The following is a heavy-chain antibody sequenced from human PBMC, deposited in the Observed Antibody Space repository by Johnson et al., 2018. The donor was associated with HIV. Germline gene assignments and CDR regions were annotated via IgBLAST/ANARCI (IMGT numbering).Heavy chain of an antibody. D-gene: IGHD1-26*01. V-gene: IGHV3-30-3*01. CDR3: ARAKVGGEAFDI. Sequence: QVQLVESGGGVVQPGRSLRLSCAASGFTFSSYAMHWVRQAPGKGLEWVAVISYEGSNKYYADSVKGRFTISRDNAKNSLYLQMNSLRAEDTALYYCARAKVGGEAFDIWGQGTMVTVSS. CDR2: ISYEGSNK. CDR1: GFTFSSYA. J-gene: IGHJ3*02.